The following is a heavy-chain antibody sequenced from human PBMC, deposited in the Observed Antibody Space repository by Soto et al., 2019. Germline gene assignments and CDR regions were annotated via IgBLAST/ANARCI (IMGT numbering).Heavy chain of an antibody. V-gene: IGHV3-33*01. CDR3: ARGSSIAAAGMGYYYYGMDV. CDR2: IWYDGSNK. CDR1: GFTFSSYG. D-gene: IGHD6-13*01. Sequence: GGSLRLSCAASGFTFSSYGMHWVRQAPGKGLEWVAVIWYDGSNKYYADSVKGRFTISRDNSKNTLYLQMNSLRAEDTAVYYCARGSSIAAAGMGYYYYGMDVWGQGTTVTVSS. J-gene: IGHJ6*02.